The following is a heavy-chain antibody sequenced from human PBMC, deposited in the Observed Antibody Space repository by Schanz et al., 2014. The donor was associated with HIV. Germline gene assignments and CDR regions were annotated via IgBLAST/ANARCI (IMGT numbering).Heavy chain of an antibody. D-gene: IGHD3-16*01. CDR1: GFTFDSYG. CDR2: ISYDGSNK. V-gene: IGHV3-30*18. Sequence: QVQLVESGGGVVQPGRSLRLSCAASGFTFDSYGIHWVRQAPGKGLGGVAVISYDGSNKKYADSVKGRFTISRDNSKNTLYLQMKSLRPEDTAVYYCAKDRNYYDDRYLGKGNYYYYYGMDVWGQGTTVTVSS. J-gene: IGHJ6*02. CDR3: AKDRNYYDDRYLGKGNYYYYYGMDV.